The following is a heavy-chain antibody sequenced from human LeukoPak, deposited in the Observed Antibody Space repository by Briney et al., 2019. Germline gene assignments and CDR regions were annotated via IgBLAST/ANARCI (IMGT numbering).Heavy chain of an antibody. CDR1: GFTFSSYA. Sequence: GGSLRLSCTDSGFTFSSYAMSWVRQAPGKGLEWVSAISGSGGSTYYADSVKGRFTISRDNSKNTLYLQMNSLRAEDTAVYYCAKPMVRGVIRGMDVWGQGTTVTVSS. CDR2: ISGSGGST. V-gene: IGHV3-23*01. CDR3: AKPMVRGVIRGMDV. J-gene: IGHJ6*02. D-gene: IGHD3-10*01.